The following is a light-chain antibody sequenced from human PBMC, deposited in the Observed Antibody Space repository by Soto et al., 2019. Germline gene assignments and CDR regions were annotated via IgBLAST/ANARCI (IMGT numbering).Light chain of an antibody. Sequence: AIQVTQSPSSLSASVGDRVTITCRASQDIRSDLGWYQQKPGKAPKLLIFATSTLQSGVPSRFSGTGSGTDFTLTISSLQPEDFATYYCLQDFNYPWTLGQGTKVDTK. CDR3: LQDFNYPWT. J-gene: IGKJ1*01. CDR2: ATS. CDR1: QDIRSD. V-gene: IGKV1-6*01.